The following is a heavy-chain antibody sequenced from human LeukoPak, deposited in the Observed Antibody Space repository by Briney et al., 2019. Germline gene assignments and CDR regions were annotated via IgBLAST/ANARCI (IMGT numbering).Heavy chain of an antibody. CDR1: GSCFTSYW. D-gene: IGHD3-10*01. J-gene: IGHJ5*02. CDR3: ARQRFTMRAYAGNWFDP. V-gene: IGHV5-51*01. Sequence: GASLKISCKGSGSCFTSYWIGWVRPLPGKGLEWMGIIYSGDSDTRYSPSFQGRVTISADKSISTAYLQWSSLKASDTAMYYCARQRFTMRAYAGNWFDPWGQGTLVTVSS. CDR2: IYSGDSDT.